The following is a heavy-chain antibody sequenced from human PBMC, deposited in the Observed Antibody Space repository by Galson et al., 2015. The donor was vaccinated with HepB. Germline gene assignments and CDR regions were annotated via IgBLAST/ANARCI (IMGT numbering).Heavy chain of an antibody. CDR3: ARGGMATIGGPTFDY. D-gene: IGHD5-24*01. CDR1: GGTFKSYT. Sequence: SVKVSCKASGGTFKSYTFGWVRQAPGQGLEWMGGIMPIFGIGTYAQKFQGRVTMTTDTSTSTAYMELRSLRSDDTAVYYCARGGMATIGGPTFDYWGQGTLVTVSS. J-gene: IGHJ4*02. V-gene: IGHV1-69*10. CDR2: IMPIFGIG.